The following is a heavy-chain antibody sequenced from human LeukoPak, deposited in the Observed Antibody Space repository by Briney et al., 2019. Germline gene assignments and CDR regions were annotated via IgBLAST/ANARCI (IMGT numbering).Heavy chain of an antibody. CDR1: GFTFSSYS. Sequence: GGSLRLSCAASGFTFSSYSMNWVRQAPGKGLEWVSSISSSSSYIYYADSVKGRFTISRDNAKNSLYLQMNSLRAEDTAVYYCARDTDYYDSSGYLDYWGQGTLVTVSS. CDR3: ARDTDYYDSSGYLDY. V-gene: IGHV3-21*01. D-gene: IGHD3-22*01. J-gene: IGHJ4*02. CDR2: ISSSSSYI.